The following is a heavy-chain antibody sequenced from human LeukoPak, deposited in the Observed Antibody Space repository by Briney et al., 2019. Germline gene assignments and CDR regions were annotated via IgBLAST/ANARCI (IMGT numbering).Heavy chain of an antibody. V-gene: IGHV5-51*01. CDR2: IYPGDSDT. Sequence: GESLKISCKGSGYSLTSYWIGWVRQMLGKGLEWMGIIYPGDSDTRYSPSFQGQVTISADKSISTAYLQWSSLKASDTAMYYCARQIVPAAPINDAFDIWGQGTMVTVSS. CDR3: ARQIVPAAPINDAFDI. CDR1: GYSLTSYW. D-gene: IGHD2-2*01. J-gene: IGHJ3*02.